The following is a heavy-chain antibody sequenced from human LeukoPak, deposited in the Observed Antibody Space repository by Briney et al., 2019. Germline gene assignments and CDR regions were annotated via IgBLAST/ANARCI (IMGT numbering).Heavy chain of an antibody. J-gene: IGHJ3*02. CDR3: ARYIVSYPHDAFDI. V-gene: IGHV4-34*01. Sequence: SETLSLTCAVYGGSFSGYYWSWIRQPPGKWLEWIGEINHSGSTNYNPSLKSRVTISVDTSKKQFSLKLSSVTAADTAFYYCARYIVSYPHDAFDIWGQGTMVTVSS. CDR1: GGSFSGYY. D-gene: IGHD1-26*01. CDR2: INHSGST.